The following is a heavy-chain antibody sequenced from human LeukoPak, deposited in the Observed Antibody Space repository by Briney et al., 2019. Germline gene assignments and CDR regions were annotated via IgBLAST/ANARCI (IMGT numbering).Heavy chain of an antibody. CDR3: ARDYGNSGYDLVKDY. Sequence: GGSLRLSCAASGFTFSTYWMNWVRQAPGKGLEWVANIKQGGSEKYYVDSVKGRFTISRDNAKNSLYLQMNSLRAEDTAVYYCARDYGNSGYDLVKDYWGQGTLVTVSS. V-gene: IGHV3-7*05. J-gene: IGHJ4*02. CDR1: GFTFSTYW. CDR2: IKQGGSEK. D-gene: IGHD5-12*01.